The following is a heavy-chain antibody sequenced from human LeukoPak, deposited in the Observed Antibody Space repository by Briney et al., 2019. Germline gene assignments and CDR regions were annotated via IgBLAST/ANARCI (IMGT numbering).Heavy chain of an antibody. V-gene: IGHV1-24*01. Sequence: ASVKVSCKVSGYTLTELSMHWVRQAPGKGLEWMGGFDPEDGETIYAQKFQGRVTMTRDTSISTAYMELSRLRSDDTAVYYCARAQYYYDSSGYDHDYWGQGTLVTVSS. CDR2: FDPEDGET. J-gene: IGHJ4*02. CDR3: ARAQYYYDSSGYDHDY. D-gene: IGHD3-22*01. CDR1: GYTLTELS.